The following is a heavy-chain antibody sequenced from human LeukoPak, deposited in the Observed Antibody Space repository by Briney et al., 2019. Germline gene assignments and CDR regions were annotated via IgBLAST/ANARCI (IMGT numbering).Heavy chain of an antibody. CDR2: VRYNGNDK. J-gene: IGHJ4*02. CDR1: GFTFTAYG. Sequence: PGGSLRLSCAASGFTFTAYGMQWVRQAPGKGLEWVAFVRYNGNDKYYADSVKGRFTISRDNSKNTVDLQMDSLRAEDTAVYYCAKAGSGWYAPYRGQGTLVTVS. V-gene: IGHV3-30*02. CDR3: AKAGSGWYAPY. D-gene: IGHD6-19*01.